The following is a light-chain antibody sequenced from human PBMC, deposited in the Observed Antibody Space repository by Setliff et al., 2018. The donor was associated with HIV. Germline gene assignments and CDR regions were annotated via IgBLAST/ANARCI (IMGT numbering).Light chain of an antibody. CDR2: DVS. J-gene: IGLJ2*01. Sequence: QSVLTQPASVSGSPGQSITISCTGTSSDVGVYNYVSWYQQHPGKAPKLMIFDVSDRPSGVSNRFSGSKSGNTASLTIYGLQAEDEANYYCNSYTSSHSRVVFGGGTKGTVL. CDR1: SSDVGVYNY. CDR3: NSYTSSHSRVV. V-gene: IGLV2-14*03.